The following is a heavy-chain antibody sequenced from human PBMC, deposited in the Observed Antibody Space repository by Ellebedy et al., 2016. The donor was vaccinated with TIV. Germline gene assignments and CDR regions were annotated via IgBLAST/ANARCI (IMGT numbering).Heavy chain of an antibody. Sequence: SETLSLXCTVSGASISSGPYYWNWLRQHPGKGLEWIGYIYSGGSTYYSPSLKSRVTISLDTSKNQFSLKLTSVTAADTAVYYCARGIEQWLTYWGQGTLVTVSS. CDR1: GASISSGPYY. J-gene: IGHJ4*02. CDR2: IYSGGST. CDR3: ARGIEQWLTY. D-gene: IGHD6-19*01. V-gene: IGHV4-31*03.